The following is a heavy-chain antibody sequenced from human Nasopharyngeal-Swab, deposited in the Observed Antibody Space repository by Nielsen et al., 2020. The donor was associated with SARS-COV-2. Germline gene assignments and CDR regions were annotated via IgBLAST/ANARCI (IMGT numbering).Heavy chain of an antibody. Sequence: GESLKISCAASGFIFSDYYMTWIRQVPGKGLEWVSSISRGGESIYYADSVKGRFTISRDNAKNSVYLQMNSLRAEDSAVYYCARGDDTTDYYEPFDSWGQGTLVTVSS. V-gene: IGHV3-11*04. D-gene: IGHD3-22*01. J-gene: IGHJ4*02. CDR1: GFIFSDYY. CDR2: ISRGGESI. CDR3: ARGDDTTDYYEPFDS.